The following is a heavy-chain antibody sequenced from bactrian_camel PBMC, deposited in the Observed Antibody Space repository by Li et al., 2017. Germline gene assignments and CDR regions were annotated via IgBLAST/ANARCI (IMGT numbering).Heavy chain of an antibody. CDR1: EFTFSSYY. V-gene: IGHV3S28*01. Sequence: QLVESGGGLVQPGGSLRLSRAASEFTFSSYYMTWVRQGPGKGLEWISTIDTGGSTYYADSVRGRFTMSRDNAKNTLYLQMNSLKPEDTAVYYCVLGGTWFFANWGQGTQVTVS. J-gene: IGHJ4*01. CDR2: IDTGGST. D-gene: IGHD1*01. CDR3: VLGGTWFFAN.